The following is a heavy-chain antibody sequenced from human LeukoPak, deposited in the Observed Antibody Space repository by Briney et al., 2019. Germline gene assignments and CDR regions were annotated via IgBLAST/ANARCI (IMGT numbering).Heavy chain of an antibody. V-gene: IGHV4-31*03. CDR1: GGSISSGGYY. CDR2: IYYSGST. D-gene: IGHD2-2*02. Sequence: SETLSLTCTVSGGSISSGGYYWSWIRQHPGKGLEWIVYIYYSGSTYYNPSLKSRVTISVDTSKNQFSLKLSSVTAADTAVYYCARQKGPGYCSSTSCYRPRYNWFDPWGQRTLVTVSS. J-gene: IGHJ5*02. CDR3: ARQKGPGYCSSTSCYRPRYNWFDP.